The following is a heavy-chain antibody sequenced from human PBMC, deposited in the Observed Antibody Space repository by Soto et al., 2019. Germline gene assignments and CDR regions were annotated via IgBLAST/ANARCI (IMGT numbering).Heavy chain of an antibody. V-gene: IGHV1-69*01. D-gene: IGHD3-10*01. CDR1: GDTFKNCV. Sequence: QVQAVQSGVEVRRPGSSVKVSCKASGDTFKNCVISWVRQAPGQGLEWMGGIIPLFGTTDFAQRFQGRLTITTDESTTTAYMELSRLRSEDTATYYCAAKLGFGKLSVVWGQGTTVIVSS. CDR3: AAKLGFGKLSVV. J-gene: IGHJ6*02. CDR2: IIPLFGTT.